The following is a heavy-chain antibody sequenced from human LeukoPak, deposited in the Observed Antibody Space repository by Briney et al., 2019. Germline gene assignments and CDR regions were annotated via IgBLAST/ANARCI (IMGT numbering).Heavy chain of an antibody. CDR3: ARDRIVVVPAATPDYYYGMDV. CDR1: GYTFTSYG. Sequence: GASVKVSCKASGYTFTSYGISWVRQAPGQGLEWMGWISAYNGNTNYAQKLQGRVTMTTDTSTSTAYMELRSLRSDDTAVYYCARDRIVVVPAATPDYYYGMDVRGQGTTVTVSS. D-gene: IGHD2-2*02. J-gene: IGHJ6*02. CDR2: ISAYNGNT. V-gene: IGHV1-18*01.